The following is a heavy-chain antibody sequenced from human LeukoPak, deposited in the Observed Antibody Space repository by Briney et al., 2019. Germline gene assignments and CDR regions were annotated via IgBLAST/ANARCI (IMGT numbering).Heavy chain of an antibody. J-gene: IGHJ4*02. V-gene: IGHV4-39*07. CDR2: IYYGGST. CDR1: GGSIRSNSYY. Sequence: SETLSLTCTVSGGSIRSNSYYWGWIRQPPGKGLEWIGTIYYGGSTYYNPSLKSRVTISIDTSKNQFSLNLSSVTAADTAVYYCASLLPTTASYYFDSWGQGTLVTVSS. CDR3: ASLLPTTASYYFDS. D-gene: IGHD1-1*01.